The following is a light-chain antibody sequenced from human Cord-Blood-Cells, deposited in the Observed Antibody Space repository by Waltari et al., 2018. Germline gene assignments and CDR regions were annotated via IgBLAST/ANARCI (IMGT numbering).Light chain of an antibody. CDR2: YDS. Sequence: PPSVSGAAGKTARFTWGANNIRSKSVHWYQQKPGQAPVLVIYYDSDRPSGIPERFSGADSGNTATLAIGREESGDEAVYCCQVWDSSGDDVVFGGGTKLTVL. J-gene: IGLJ2*01. CDR1: NIRSKS. CDR3: QVWDSSGDDVV. V-gene: IGLV3-21*04.